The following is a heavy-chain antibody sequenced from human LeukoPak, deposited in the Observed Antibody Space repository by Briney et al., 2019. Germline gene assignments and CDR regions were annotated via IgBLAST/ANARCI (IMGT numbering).Heavy chain of an antibody. CDR2: ISTYNGDT. D-gene: IGHD5-18*01. CDR1: GYTFTSYG. J-gene: IGHJ4*02. Sequence: ASVKVSCKASGYTFTSYGISWVRQAPGQGLEWMGWISTYNGDTNYAQKLQDRVTMTTDTSTSTAYMELRSLRSDDTAVYYCARGSSYGFSMGYWGQGTLVTVSS. CDR3: ARGSSYGFSMGY. V-gene: IGHV1-18*01.